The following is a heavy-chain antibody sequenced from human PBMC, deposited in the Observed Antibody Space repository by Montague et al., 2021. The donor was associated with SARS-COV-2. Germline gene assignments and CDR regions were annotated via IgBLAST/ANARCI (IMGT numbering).Heavy chain of an antibody. CDR3: ARGYYDSTGLNWFDP. D-gene: IGHD3-22*01. CDR1: GGSIITGSNFY. Sequence: TLSLTCAVSGGSIITGSNFYWGWIRQSAGKGLEWIGRIHSSGGTNYNPSLKSRLTMSVDSSANQFSLKLTSVTAADTAVYYCARGYYDSTGLNWFDPWGQGLVVTVSS. V-gene: IGHV4-61*02. CDR2: IHSSGGT. J-gene: IGHJ5*02.